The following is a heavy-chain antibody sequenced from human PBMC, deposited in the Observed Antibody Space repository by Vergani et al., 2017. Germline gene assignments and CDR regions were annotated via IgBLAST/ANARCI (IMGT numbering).Heavy chain of an antibody. CDR1: GYTFTSYG. CDR3: AREGYCSGGSCRLHPPYYYYYGMDV. J-gene: IGHJ6*02. Sequence: QVQLVQSGAEVKKPGASVKVSCKASGYTFTSYGISWVRQAPGQGLEWMGWISAYNGNTNYAQKLQGRVTMTTDTSTSTAYMELRSLRSDDTAVYYCAREGYCSGGSCRLHPPYYYYYGMDVWGQGTTVTVSS. CDR2: ISAYNGNT. V-gene: IGHV1-18*01. D-gene: IGHD2-15*01.